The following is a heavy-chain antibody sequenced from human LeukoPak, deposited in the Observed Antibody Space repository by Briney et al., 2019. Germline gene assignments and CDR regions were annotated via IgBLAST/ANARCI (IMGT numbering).Heavy chain of an antibody. CDR2: ISRSSSTI. Sequence: GGSLRLSCVASGFTFSSYSMNWVRQAPGKGLEWVSYISRSSSTIYYAGSVKGRFTISIVNGKNSLYLQMNRLRAEDTAVYSCARPGAGYCSTTRCYYFDYWGQGTLVTVSS. D-gene: IGHD2-2*03. CDR1: GFTFSSYS. J-gene: IGHJ4*02. CDR3: ARPGAGYCSTTRCYYFDY. V-gene: IGHV3-48*01.